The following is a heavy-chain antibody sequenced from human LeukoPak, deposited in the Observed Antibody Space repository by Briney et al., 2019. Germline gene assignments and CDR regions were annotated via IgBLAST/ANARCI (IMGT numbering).Heavy chain of an antibody. CDR1: GGSFSDYS. CDR3: ARQPGGEMANALDY. J-gene: IGHJ4*02. D-gene: IGHD5-24*01. CDR2: IIYSGGT. V-gene: IGHV4-59*08. Sequence: SETLSLTCAVYGGSFSDYSWSWIRQPPGKGLEWIGYIIYSGGTSYNPSLKSRVTISVDTSKNQFSLKLSSVTTADTAVYFRARQPGGEMANALDYWGQGTLVTVSS.